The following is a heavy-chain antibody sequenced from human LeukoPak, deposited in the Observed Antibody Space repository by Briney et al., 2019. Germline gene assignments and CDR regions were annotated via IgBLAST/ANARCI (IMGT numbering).Heavy chain of an antibody. D-gene: IGHD2-2*01. V-gene: IGHV6-1*01. CDR2: TYCRPKWYN. CDR1: GDSVSSNSAA. CDR3: VRGRWRHQLPRGAFDI. J-gene: IGHJ3*02. Sequence: SQTLSLTCAISGDSVSSNSAAWNWIRQSPSRGLEWLGRTYCRPKWYNDYAVSVKGRITINPDTSKNQFSLHLNSVTPGDTAVYYCVRGRWRHQLPRGAFDIWGQGTMVTVSS.